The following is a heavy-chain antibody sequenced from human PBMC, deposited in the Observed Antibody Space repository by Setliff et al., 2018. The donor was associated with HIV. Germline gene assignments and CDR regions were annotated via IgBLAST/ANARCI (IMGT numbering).Heavy chain of an antibody. CDR2: TDNTGDIT. D-gene: IGHD3-22*01. CDR1: GFIFNSYG. V-gene: IGHV3-23*01. CDR3: AKDRVYVKGYFDY. J-gene: IGHJ4*02. Sequence: GGSLRLSCAASGFIFNSYGMSWVRQGPGKGLEWISSTDNTGDITLYADSVKGRFTISRDNYKATLYLQMNNLRAEDTAVYYCAKDRVYVKGYFDYWGQGAQVTVSS.